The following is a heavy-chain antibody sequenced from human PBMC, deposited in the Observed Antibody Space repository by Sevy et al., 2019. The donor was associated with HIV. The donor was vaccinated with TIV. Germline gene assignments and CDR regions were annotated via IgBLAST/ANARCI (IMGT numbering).Heavy chain of an antibody. Sequence: SETLSLTCAVYGGSFSGYYWSWIRQPPGKGLEWIGEINHSGSTNYNPSLKSRVTISVDTSKNQFSLKLRSVTAADTAVYYCARGRSKVMVRGVQPPDYWGQGTLVTVSS. J-gene: IGHJ4*02. CDR2: INHSGST. V-gene: IGHV4-34*01. D-gene: IGHD3-10*01. CDR1: GGSFSGYY. CDR3: ARGRSKVMVRGVQPPDY.